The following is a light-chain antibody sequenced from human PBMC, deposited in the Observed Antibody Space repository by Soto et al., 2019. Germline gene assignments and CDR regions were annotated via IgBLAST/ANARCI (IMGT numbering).Light chain of an antibody. CDR3: QQYNNWPGWA. Sequence: EIVMTQSPVTLSVSPGERVTLSCRASQSVSSNLAWYQQKPGQAPRLLIYGASTRATGIPARFSGSGSGTEFTLTISSLQSEDFAVDYCQQYNNWPGWAFGQGTKVE. CDR2: GAS. J-gene: IGKJ1*01. V-gene: IGKV3-15*01. CDR1: QSVSSN.